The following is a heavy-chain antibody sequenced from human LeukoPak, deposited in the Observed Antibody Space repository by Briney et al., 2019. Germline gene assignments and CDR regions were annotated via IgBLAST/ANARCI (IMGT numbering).Heavy chain of an antibody. CDR2: INHSGST. Sequence: PSETLSLTCAVYGGSFSGYYWSWIRQPPGKGLEWIGEINHSGSTNYNPSLKSRVTISVDTSKSQFSLKLSSVTAADTAVYYCARGPNDFWSGYYSHYFDYWGQGTLVTVSS. V-gene: IGHV4-34*01. D-gene: IGHD3-3*01. CDR3: ARGPNDFWSGYYSHYFDY. CDR1: GGSFSGYY. J-gene: IGHJ4*02.